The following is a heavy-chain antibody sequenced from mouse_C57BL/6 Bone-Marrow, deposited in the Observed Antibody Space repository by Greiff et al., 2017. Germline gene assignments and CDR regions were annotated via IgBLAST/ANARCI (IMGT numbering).Heavy chain of an antibody. Sequence: EVHLVEPGGGLVQPGESLTLSCESNEYEFPSYDMSWVRKTPEKRLELVAAINSDGGSTYYPDTMERRFIISRDNTKNTMYLQMSSLRSEDTALYYCARHSYYYAMDYWGQGTSVTVSS. J-gene: IGHJ4*01. CDR3: ARHSYYYAMDY. CDR2: INSDGGST. CDR1: EYEFPSYD. V-gene: IGHV5-2*01.